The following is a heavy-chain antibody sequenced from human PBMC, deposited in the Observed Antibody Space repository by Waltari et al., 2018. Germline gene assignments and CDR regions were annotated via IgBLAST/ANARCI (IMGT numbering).Heavy chain of an antibody. CDR1: GFTFSGSA. Sequence: EVQLVESGGGLVQPGGSLKLSCAASGFTFSGSAMHWFRQASGKGLEWVGRIRSKANSYATAYAASVKGRFTISRDDSKNTAYLQMNSLKTEDTAVYYCLVTIFGVVYDYWGQGTLVTVSS. D-gene: IGHD3-3*01. J-gene: IGHJ4*02. CDR2: IRSKANSYAT. V-gene: IGHV3-73*02. CDR3: LVTIFGVVYDY.